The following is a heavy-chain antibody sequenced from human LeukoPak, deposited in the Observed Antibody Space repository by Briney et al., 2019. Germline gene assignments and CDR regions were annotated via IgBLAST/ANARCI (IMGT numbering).Heavy chain of an antibody. CDR2: INHSGST. D-gene: IGHD2-15*01. CDR1: GGSFSGYY. CDR3: ARGRETLGYCSGGSCYPNYYYMDV. Sequence: SETLSLPCAVYGGSFSGYYGSWLRQPPGKGLEWIGEINHSGSTNYNPSLKSRVTISVDTSKSQFSLKLSSVTAADTAVYYCARGRETLGYCSGGSCYPNYYYMDVWGKGTTVTVSS. V-gene: IGHV4-34*01. J-gene: IGHJ6*03.